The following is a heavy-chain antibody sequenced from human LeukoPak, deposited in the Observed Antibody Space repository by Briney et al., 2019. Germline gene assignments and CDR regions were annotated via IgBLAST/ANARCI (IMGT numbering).Heavy chain of an antibody. CDR2: MNPNSGNT. D-gene: IGHD3-3*01. V-gene: IGHV1-8*03. J-gene: IGHJ4*02. CDR1: GYTFTSYD. Sequence: ASVKVSCKASGYTFTSYDINWVRQATGQGLEWMGWMNPNSGNTGYAQKFQGRVTITRNTSISTAYMELSSLRSEDTAVYYCARGSPITYYDFWSGSYFDYWGQGTLVTVSS. CDR3: ARGSPITYYDFWSGSYFDY.